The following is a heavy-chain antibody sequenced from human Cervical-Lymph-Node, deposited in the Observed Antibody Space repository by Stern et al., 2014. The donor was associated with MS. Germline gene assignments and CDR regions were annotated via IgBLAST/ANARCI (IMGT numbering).Heavy chain of an antibody. CDR3: ARGELKEGLVRGMDV. Sequence: QVQLVESGAEVKKPGSSVKVSCKASGGTFSSYAISWVRQAPGQGLEWMGGIIPTFGKANHAQQFQGRVAITADESTSTAYMELSSLRSEDTAVYYCARGELKEGLVRGMDVWGQGTTVTVSS. CDR1: GGTFSSYA. CDR2: IIPTFGKA. J-gene: IGHJ6*02. V-gene: IGHV1-69*01. D-gene: IGHD1-26*01.